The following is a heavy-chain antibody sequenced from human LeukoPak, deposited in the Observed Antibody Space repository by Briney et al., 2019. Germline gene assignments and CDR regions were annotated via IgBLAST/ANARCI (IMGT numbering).Heavy chain of an antibody. CDR1: GGSISSGGYY. J-gene: IGHJ4*02. CDR2: IYHSGST. Sequence: SETLSLTCTVSGGSISSGGYYWSWIRQPPGKGLEWIGYIYHSGSTYYNPSLKSRVTISVDRSKNQFSLKLSSVTAADTAVYYCARGDALAPAAAGDYWGQGTLVTVSS. D-gene: IGHD2-2*01. CDR3: ARGDALAPAAAGDY. V-gene: IGHV4-30-2*01.